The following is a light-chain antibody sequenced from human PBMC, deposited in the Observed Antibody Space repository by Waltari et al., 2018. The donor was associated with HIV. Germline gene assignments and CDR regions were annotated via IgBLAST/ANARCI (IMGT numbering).Light chain of an antibody. CDR3: SSYAGSNNFVV. J-gene: IGLJ2*01. CDR1: SSDVGGSNY. Sequence: QSALTQPPSASGSPGQSVPISCTGTSSDVGGSNYVSCYKQHPGKAPKLMCYEVSKLPAGVPDRFSGAKSGNTASLTVSGLQAEDEADYYCSSYAGSNNFVVFGGGTKLTVL. CDR2: EVS. V-gene: IGLV2-8*01.